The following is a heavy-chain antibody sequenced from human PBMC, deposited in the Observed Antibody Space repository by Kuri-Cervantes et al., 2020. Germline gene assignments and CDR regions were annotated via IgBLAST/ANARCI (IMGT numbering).Heavy chain of an antibody. D-gene: IGHD3-10*01. CDR3: AKTDLVMVQGVIELFYDY. Sequence: GGSLRLSCAASGFTFSSYAMSWVRQAPGKGLEWVSAISGSGGSTYYADSVKGRFTISRDNSKNTLYLQMNSLRAEDTAVYYCAKTDLVMVQGVIELFYDYWAREPWSPSPQ. J-gene: IGHJ4*02. CDR1: GFTFSSYA. V-gene: IGHV3-23*01. CDR2: ISGSGGST.